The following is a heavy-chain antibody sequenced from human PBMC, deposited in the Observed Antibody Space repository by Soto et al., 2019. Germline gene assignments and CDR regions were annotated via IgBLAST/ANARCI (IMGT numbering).Heavy chain of an antibody. V-gene: IGHV5-51*01. CDR2: IYPGDSDT. J-gene: IGHJ4*02. D-gene: IGHD3-10*01. Sequence: GESLKISCKGSGYSLTSYWISWVRQMPWKGLEWMGIIYPGDSDTRYSPSFQGQVTISADKSISTAYLQWSSLKASDTAMYYCARQSSRYYGSGSNDYWGQGTLVTVSS. CDR3: ARQSSRYYGSGSNDY. CDR1: GYSLTSYW.